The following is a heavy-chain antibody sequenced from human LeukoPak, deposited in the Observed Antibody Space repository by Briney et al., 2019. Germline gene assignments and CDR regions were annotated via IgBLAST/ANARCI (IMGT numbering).Heavy chain of an antibody. D-gene: IGHD3-22*01. Sequence: GASVKVSCEASGYTFTSYGISWVRQAPGQGLEWMGWISAYNGNTNYAQKLQGRVTMTTDTSTSTAYMELRSLRSDDTAVYYCARTPRYYYDSSGPYYFDYWGQGTLVTVSS. V-gene: IGHV1-18*01. CDR2: ISAYNGNT. J-gene: IGHJ4*02. CDR3: ARTPRYYYDSSGPYYFDY. CDR1: GYTFTSYG.